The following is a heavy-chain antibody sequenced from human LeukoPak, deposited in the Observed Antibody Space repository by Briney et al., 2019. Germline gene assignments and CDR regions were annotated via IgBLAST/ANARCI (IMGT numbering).Heavy chain of an antibody. CDR2: IRGSDLRT. CDR3: ARDTDISWLLDS. Sequence: GGSLRLSCAASGFTLSSYWMSWVRQAPGKGLEWVSGIRGSDLRTYYADSVKGRFTISRDNSKNTLYLQMDSLRAEDTAIYYCARDTDISWLLDSWGQGTLVTVSS. V-gene: IGHV3-23*01. D-gene: IGHD3-9*01. CDR1: GFTLSSYW. J-gene: IGHJ4*02.